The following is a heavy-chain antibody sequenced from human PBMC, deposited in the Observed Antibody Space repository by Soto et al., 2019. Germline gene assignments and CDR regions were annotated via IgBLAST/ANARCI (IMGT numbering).Heavy chain of an antibody. V-gene: IGHV2-5*02. CDR3: AQSRRIQLPLGYYYYMDV. Sequence: SGPTLVNPTQTLTLTCTFSGFSLSTSGVGVGWIRQPPGKALEWLALIYWDDDKRYSPSLKSRLTITKDTSKNQVVLTMTNMDPVDTATYYCAQSRRIQLPLGYYYYMDVWGKGTTVTVSS. CDR1: GFSLSTSGVG. J-gene: IGHJ6*03. D-gene: IGHD5-18*01. CDR2: IYWDDDK.